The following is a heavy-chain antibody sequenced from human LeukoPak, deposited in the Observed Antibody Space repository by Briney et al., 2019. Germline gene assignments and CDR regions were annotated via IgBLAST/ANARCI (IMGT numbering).Heavy chain of an antibody. D-gene: IGHD4-23*01. CDR2: IKQDGSEK. Sequence: GGSLRLSCAASGFTFINYWMSWVRQAPGRGLEWVANIKQDGSEKYYVDSVKDRFTISRDNAKNSLHLLMSSLRAEDTAFYYCARGRDYGGNKWAFDYWGQGALVTVSS. CDR3: ARGRDYGGNKWAFDY. V-gene: IGHV3-7*03. CDR1: GFTFINYW. J-gene: IGHJ4*02.